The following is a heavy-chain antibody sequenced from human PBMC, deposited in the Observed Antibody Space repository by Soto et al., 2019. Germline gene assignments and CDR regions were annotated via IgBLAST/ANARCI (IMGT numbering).Heavy chain of an antibody. CDR2: ISAYNGNT. D-gene: IGHD5-18*01. J-gene: IGHJ4*02. CDR3: ARDVDTAMADFDY. V-gene: IGHV1-18*01. CDR1: GYTFSSYG. Sequence: VSVKLYCNASGYTFSSYGISWVRQAPGQGLEWMGWISAYNGNTNYAQKLQGRVTMTTDTSTSTAYMELRSLRSDDTAVYYCARDVDTAMADFDYWGQGTLVTVSS.